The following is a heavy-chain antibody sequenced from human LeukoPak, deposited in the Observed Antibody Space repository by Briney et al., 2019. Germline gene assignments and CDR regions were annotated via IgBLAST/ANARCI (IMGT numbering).Heavy chain of an antibody. CDR2: INPSGGST. CDR1: GYTFTSYY. CDR3: ARGPITTVVTSGLDY. V-gene: IGHV1-46*01. D-gene: IGHD4-23*01. J-gene: IGHJ4*02. Sequence: ASVKVSCKASGYTFTSYYMHWVRQAPGQGLEWMGIINPSGGSTSYAQKFQGRVTMTRDMSTSTVYMELSSLRSEDTAVYYCARGPITTVVTSGLDYWGQGTLVTVSS.